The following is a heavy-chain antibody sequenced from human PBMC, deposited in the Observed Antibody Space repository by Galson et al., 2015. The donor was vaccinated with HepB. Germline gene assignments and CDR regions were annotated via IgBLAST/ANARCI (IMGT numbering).Heavy chain of an antibody. V-gene: IGHV1-18*01. Sequence: SVKVSCKASGYTFTSYGISWVRQAPGQGLEWMGWISAYNGNTNYAQKLQGRVTMTTDTSTSTAYMELRSLRSDDTAVYYCARVGSYGDYVEWSYYWSPGYWYFDLWGRGTLVTVSS. CDR2: ISAYNGNT. CDR3: ARVGSYGDYVEWSYYWSPGYWYFDL. CDR1: GYTFTSYG. J-gene: IGHJ2*01. D-gene: IGHD4-17*01.